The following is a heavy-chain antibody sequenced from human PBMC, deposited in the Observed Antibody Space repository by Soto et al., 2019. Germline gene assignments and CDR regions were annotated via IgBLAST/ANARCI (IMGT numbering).Heavy chain of an antibody. CDR2: ISYDGSNK. CDR3: AKDTKSGWYYYYYGMDV. V-gene: IGHV3-30*18. Sequence: GGSLRLSCAASGFTFSSYGMHWVREAPGKGLEWVAVISYDGSNKYYADSVKGRFTISRDNSKNTLYLQMNSLRAEDTAVYYCAKDTKSGWYYYYYGMDVWGQGPTMTV. J-gene: IGHJ6*02. D-gene: IGHD6-19*01. CDR1: GFTFSSYG.